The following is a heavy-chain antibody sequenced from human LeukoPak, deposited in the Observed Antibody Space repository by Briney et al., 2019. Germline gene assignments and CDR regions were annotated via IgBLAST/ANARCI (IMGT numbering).Heavy chain of an antibody. CDR1: GGSVSSGSYY. CDR2: IYYSGST. V-gene: IGHV4-61*01. Sequence: SETLSLTCTVSGGSVSSGSYYWSWIRQPPGKGLEWIGYIYYSGSTNYNPSLKSRVTISVDTSKNQFSLKLSSVTAADTAVYYCARGNVIMVRGVRDNYYYGMDVWGKGTTVTVSS. D-gene: IGHD3-10*01. CDR3: ARGNVIMVRGVRDNYYYGMDV. J-gene: IGHJ6*04.